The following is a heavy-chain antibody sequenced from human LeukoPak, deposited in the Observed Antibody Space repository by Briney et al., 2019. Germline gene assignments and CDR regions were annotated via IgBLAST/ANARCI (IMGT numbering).Heavy chain of an antibody. Sequence: PSETLSLTCAVYGGSFSGYYWSWIRQPPGKGLEWIGEINHSGSTNYNPSLKSRVTISVDTSKNQFSLKLSSVTAADTAVYYCARHRQQLVRFRWFDPWGQGTLVTVSS. CDR2: INHSGST. D-gene: IGHD6-13*01. V-gene: IGHV4-34*01. CDR3: ARHRQQLVRFRWFDP. CDR1: GGSFSGYY. J-gene: IGHJ5*02.